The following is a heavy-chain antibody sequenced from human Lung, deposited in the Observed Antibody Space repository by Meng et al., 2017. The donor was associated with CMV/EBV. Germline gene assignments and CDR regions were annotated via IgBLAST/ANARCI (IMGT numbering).Heavy chain of an antibody. CDR1: GGSISSYY. D-gene: IGHD6-13*01. J-gene: IGHJ3*02. CDR3: AREPAAAGGDAFDI. Sequence: SETLSLXXTVSGGSISSYYWSWIRQPPGKGLEWIGYIYYSGSTNYNPSLKSRVTISVDTSKNQFSLKLSSVTAADTAVYYCAREPAAAGGDAFDIWGQGPMVTVSS. CDR2: IYYSGST. V-gene: IGHV4-59*01.